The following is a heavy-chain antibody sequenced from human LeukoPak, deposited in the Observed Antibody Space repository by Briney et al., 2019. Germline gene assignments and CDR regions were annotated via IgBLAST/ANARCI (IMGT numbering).Heavy chain of an antibody. CDR3: ARTWMYSNYF. Sequence: PGGSLRLSCAVSGLTFSSSWMDWVRQAPGKGLEWVASINPDGNKKYSADSVKGRFTISRDNAENSLYLQMNSLRAEDTAVYYCARTWMYSNYFRGQGTLVTVSS. D-gene: IGHD4-11*01. V-gene: IGHV3-7*03. CDR1: GLTFSSSW. J-gene: IGHJ4*02. CDR2: INPDGNKK.